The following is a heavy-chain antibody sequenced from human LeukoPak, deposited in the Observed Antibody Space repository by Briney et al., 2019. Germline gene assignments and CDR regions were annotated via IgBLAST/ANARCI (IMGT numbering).Heavy chain of an antibody. J-gene: IGHJ6*03. D-gene: IGHD5-18*01. CDR2: INPNSGGT. CDR3: ARDSYSYGAMYYYYYMDV. CDR1: GYTFTGYY. Sequence: GASVKVSCKASGYTFTGYYMHWVRQAPGQGLEWMGWINPNSGGTNYAQKFQGRVTMTRDTSISTAYMKLSRLRSDDTAVYYCARDSYSYGAMYYYYYMDVWGKGTTVTVSS. V-gene: IGHV1-2*02.